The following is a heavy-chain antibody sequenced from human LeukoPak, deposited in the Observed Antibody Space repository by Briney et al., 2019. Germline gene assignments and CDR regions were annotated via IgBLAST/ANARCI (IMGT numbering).Heavy chain of an antibody. CDR2: ISAYNGNT. CDR1: GHTFTSYG. V-gene: IGHV1-18*01. D-gene: IGHD6-13*01. J-gene: IGHJ4*02. CDR3: ARERGYSSSWYKDFDY. Sequence: GASVKVSCKASGHTFTSYGISWVRQAPGQGLEWMGWISAYNGNTNYAQKLQGRVTMTTDTSTSTAYMELRSLRSDDTAVYYCARERGYSSSWYKDFDYWGQGTLVTVSS.